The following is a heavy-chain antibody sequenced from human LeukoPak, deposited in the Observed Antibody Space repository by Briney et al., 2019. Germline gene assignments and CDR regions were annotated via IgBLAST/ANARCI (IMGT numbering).Heavy chain of an antibody. CDR3: ARRTALEQYFDY. CDR1: GFTVSSNY. J-gene: IGHJ4*02. CDR2: IYSGGST. Sequence: GGSLRLSCAASGFTVSSNYMSWVRQAPGKWLEWVSVIYSGGSTYYADSVKGRFTISRDNSKNTLYLQMNSMRADDTAVYYCARRTALEQYFDYWGQGTLVTVSS. D-gene: IGHD1/OR15-1a*01. V-gene: IGHV3-66*04.